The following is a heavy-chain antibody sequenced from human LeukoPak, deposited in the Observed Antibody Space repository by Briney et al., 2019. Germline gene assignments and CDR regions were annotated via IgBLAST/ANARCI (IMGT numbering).Heavy chain of an antibody. CDR1: GFTFSSYG. J-gene: IGHJ4*02. V-gene: IGHV3-23*01. CDR3: AKARPSTLDSSGWLYFDY. CDR2: ISGSGGST. Sequence: GGSLRLSCAASGFTFSSYGMSWVRQAPGKGLEWVSAISGSGGSTYYADSVKGRFTISRDNSKNTLYLQMNSLRAEDTAVYYCAKARPSTLDSSGWLYFDYWGQGTLVTVSS. D-gene: IGHD6-19*01.